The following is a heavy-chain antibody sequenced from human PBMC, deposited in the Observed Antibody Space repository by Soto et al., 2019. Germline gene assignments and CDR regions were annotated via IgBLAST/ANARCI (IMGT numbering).Heavy chain of an antibody. V-gene: IGHV3-33*01. D-gene: IGHD4-17*01. CDR3: ARDPPDYGDYVFDY. Sequence: QVQLVESGGGVVQPGRSLRLSCAASGFTFSSYGMHWVRQAPGKGLEGVAVIWYDGRIKYYADSVKGRFTISRDNSKNTLYLQMNSLRAEDTAVYYCARDPPDYGDYVFDYWGQGTLVTVSS. J-gene: IGHJ4*02. CDR1: GFTFSSYG. CDR2: IWYDGRIK.